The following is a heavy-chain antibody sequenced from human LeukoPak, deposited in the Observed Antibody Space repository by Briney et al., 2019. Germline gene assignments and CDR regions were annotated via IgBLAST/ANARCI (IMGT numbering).Heavy chain of an antibody. CDR3: ARGHTAVTRHFDF. J-gene: IGHJ4*02. V-gene: IGHV4-34*01. CDR1: GGSFSGYY. CDR2: INHSGST. D-gene: IGHD4-17*01. Sequence: SETLSLTCAGYGGSFSGYYWSWIRQPPGKGLEWIGEINHSGSTNYNPSLKSRVTISVDTSKNQFSLKLSSVTAADTAVYYCARGHTAVTRHFDFWGQGTLVTVSS.